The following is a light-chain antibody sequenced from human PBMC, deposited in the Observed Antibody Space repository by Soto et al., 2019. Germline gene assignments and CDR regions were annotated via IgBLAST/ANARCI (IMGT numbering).Light chain of an antibody. Sequence: QSVLTQPPSVSGAPGQRVTISFTGSSSNIGAGYDVHWYQQLPGTAPKLLIYGNSNRPSGVPDRFSGSKSGTSASLAITGLQAEDEADYYCQSYDISLSGVVFGGGTKLTVL. V-gene: IGLV1-40*01. CDR2: GNS. CDR3: QSYDISLSGVV. J-gene: IGLJ2*01. CDR1: SSNIGAGYD.